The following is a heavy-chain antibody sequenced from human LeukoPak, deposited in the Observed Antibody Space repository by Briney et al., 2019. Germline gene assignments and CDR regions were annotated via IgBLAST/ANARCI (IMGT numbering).Heavy chain of an antibody. V-gene: IGHV4-38-2*01. J-gene: IGHJ6*03. CDR3: ARLTTMTVGTYYYYMDV. Sequence: SETLSLTCAVSGYSISSGYYWGWIRQPPGKGLEWIGSIYHSGSTYYNPSLKSRVTISVDTSKNQFSLKLSSVTAADTAVYFCARLTTMTVGTYYYYMDVWGEGTTVIVSS. D-gene: IGHD3-22*01. CDR1: GYSISSGYY. CDR2: IYHSGST.